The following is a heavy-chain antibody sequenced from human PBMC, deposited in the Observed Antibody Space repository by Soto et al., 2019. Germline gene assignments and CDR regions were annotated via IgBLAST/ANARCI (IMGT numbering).Heavy chain of an antibody. CDR2: IVVGSGNT. CDR3: ARDMGYSYGYYYYGMDV. Sequence: SVKVSCKASGFNFISSAVQWVRQARGQRPEWIGWIVVGSGNTKYAQKFQGRVTMTRNTSISTAYMELSSLRSEDTAVYYCARDMGYSYGYYYYGMDVWGQGTTVTVSS. J-gene: IGHJ6*02. CDR1: GFNFISSA. V-gene: IGHV1-58*01. D-gene: IGHD5-18*01.